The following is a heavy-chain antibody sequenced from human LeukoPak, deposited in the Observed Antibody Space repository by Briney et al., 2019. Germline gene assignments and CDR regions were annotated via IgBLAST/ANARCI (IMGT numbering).Heavy chain of an antibody. Sequence: GGSLRLSCAASGFTFRGSAMLWVRQASGKGLEGVGRIRSKSNSYATAYAASVKGNFTISRDDSKKTAYLQMNSLKTEDTAVYYCTRRYYYDSSGYQPSDAFDIWGQGTMVTVSS. CDR1: GFTFRGSA. D-gene: IGHD3-22*01. V-gene: IGHV3-73*01. J-gene: IGHJ3*02. CDR2: IRSKSNSYAT. CDR3: TRRYYYDSSGYQPSDAFDI.